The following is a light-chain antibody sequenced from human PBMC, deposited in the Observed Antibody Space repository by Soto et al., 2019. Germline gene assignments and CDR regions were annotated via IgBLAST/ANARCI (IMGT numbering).Light chain of an antibody. CDR2: AAS. Sequence: DIQMTQSPSSLSASVGDRVTITCRASQSISSYLNWYQQKPGKAPKLLIYAASSLQSGVPSRFSGSGSGTDSPPSISILEPEDLATYFGQQCYSTPSTVGQGTKLETK. V-gene: IGKV1-39*01. CDR3: QQCYSTPST. J-gene: IGKJ2*01. CDR1: QSISSY.